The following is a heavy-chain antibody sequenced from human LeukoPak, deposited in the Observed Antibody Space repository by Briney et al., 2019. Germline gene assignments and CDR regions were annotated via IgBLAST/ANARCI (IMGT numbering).Heavy chain of an antibody. J-gene: IGHJ6*02. CDR3: ARGEVGSGSYYYYYYYGMDV. CDR1: GGSISSYY. CDR2: IYYSGST. D-gene: IGHD3-10*01. V-gene: IGHV4-59*12. Sequence: PSETLSLTCTVSGGSISSYYWSWIRQPPGKGLEWIGSIYYSGSTYYNPSLKSRVTISVDTSKNQFSLKLSSVTAADTAVYYCARGEVGSGSYYYYYYYGMDVWGQGTTVTVSS.